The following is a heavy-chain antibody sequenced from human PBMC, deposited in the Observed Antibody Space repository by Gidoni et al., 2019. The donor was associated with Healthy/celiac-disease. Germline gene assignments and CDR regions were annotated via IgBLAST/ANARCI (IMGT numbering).Heavy chain of an antibody. CDR3: ARHLGYVSSGWAGY. CDR1: GGSISSSSYY. Sequence: QLQLQESGPGLVKPSETLSLTCTVSGGSISSSSYYWGWIRQPPGEGLEWIGSIYYSGSTYYNPSLKSRVTISVDTSKNQFSLKLSSVTAADTAVYYCARHLGYVSSGWAGYWGQGTLVTVSS. J-gene: IGHJ4*02. D-gene: IGHD3-22*01. V-gene: IGHV4-39*01. CDR2: IYYSGST.